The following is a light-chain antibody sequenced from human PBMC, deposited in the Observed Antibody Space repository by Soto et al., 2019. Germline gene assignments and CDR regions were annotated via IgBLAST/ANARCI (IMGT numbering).Light chain of an antibody. CDR1: SSNIGNNY. CDR3: GTWDSSLSAVV. V-gene: IGLV1-51*01. CDR2: DNN. Sequence: QSVLTQPPSVSAAPGQKVTISCSGRSSNIGNNYVSWYQQLPGTAPKLLIYDNNKRPSGIPDRFSGSKSGPSATMGITGLQTGDEADYYCGTWDSSLSAVVFGGGTKVTVL. J-gene: IGLJ2*01.